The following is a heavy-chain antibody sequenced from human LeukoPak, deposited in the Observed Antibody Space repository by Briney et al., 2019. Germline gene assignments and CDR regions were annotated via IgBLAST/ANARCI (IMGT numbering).Heavy chain of an antibody. V-gene: IGHV4-39*01. CDR3: ARQLYCGGDCYSFDY. Sequence: SETLSLTCTVSGGSISSSSYYWGWIRQPPGKGLEWLGSIYYSGSTYYNPSLKSRVTISVDTSKNQFSLKLSSVTAADTAVYYCARQLYCGGDCYSFDYWGQGTLVTVSS. CDR2: IYYSGST. CDR1: GGSISSSSYY. J-gene: IGHJ4*02. D-gene: IGHD2-21*02.